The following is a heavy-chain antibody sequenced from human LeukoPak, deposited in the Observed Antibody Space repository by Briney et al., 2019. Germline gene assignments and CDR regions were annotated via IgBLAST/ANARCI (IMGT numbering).Heavy chain of an antibody. CDR1: GFTFRSYG. J-gene: IGHJ5*02. V-gene: IGHV3-21*06. Sequence: GGSLRLSCTASGFTFRSYGMSWVRQAPGKGLEWVSAISGSGGNTYYADSVKGRFTISRDDAKNSLYLQMNSLRVEDTAVYYCARGEWRTWGQGTLVTVSS. D-gene: IGHD3-3*01. CDR3: ARGEWRT. CDR2: ISGSGGNT.